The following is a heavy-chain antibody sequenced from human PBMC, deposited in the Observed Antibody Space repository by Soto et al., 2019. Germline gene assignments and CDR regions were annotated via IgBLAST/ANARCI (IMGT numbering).Heavy chain of an antibody. J-gene: IGHJ3*02. CDR3: ASQGTLAFDI. Sequence: GASVKVSCKASGGTFSSYAISWVRQAPGQGLEWMGGIIPIFGTANYAQKFQGRVTITADESTSTVYMELSSLRSEDTAVYYCASQGTLAFDIWGQGTMVTVSS. V-gene: IGHV1-69*13. D-gene: IGHD1-7*01. CDR2: IIPIFGTA. CDR1: GGTFSSYA.